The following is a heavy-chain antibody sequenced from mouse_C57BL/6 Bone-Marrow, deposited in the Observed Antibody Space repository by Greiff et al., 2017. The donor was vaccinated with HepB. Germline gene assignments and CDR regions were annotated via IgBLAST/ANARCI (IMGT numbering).Heavy chain of an antibody. CDR3: ASNYYGSSYRFDY. V-gene: IGHV1-22*01. Sequence: EVQLQHSGPELVKPGASVKMSCKASGYTFTDYNMHWVKQSHGKSLEWIGYINPNNGGTSYNQKFKGKATLTVNKSSSTAYMELRSLTSEDSAVYYCASNYYGSSYRFDYWGQGTTLTVSS. CDR1: GYTFTDYN. CDR2: INPNNGGT. D-gene: IGHD1-1*01. J-gene: IGHJ2*01.